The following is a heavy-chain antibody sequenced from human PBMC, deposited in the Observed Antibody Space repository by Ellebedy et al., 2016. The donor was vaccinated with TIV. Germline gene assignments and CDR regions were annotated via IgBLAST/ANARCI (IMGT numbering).Heavy chain of an antibody. V-gene: IGHV3-30*04. J-gene: IGHJ4*02. CDR3: ARPTKEESSRWYFDS. CDR1: GFTFSDYP. CDR2: ISYDGSNK. Sequence: GESLKISCAASGFTFSDYPMHWVRQAPGKGLEWVAVISYDGSNKYYPDSVKGRFTISRDNSKNTLYLQMNSLRPEDTAVYYCARPTKEESSRWYFDSWGQGTLATVSS. D-gene: IGHD6-13*01.